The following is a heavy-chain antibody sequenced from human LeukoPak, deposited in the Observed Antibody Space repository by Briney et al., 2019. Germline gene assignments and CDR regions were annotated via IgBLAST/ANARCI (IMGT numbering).Heavy chain of an antibody. J-gene: IGHJ4*02. CDR1: GGTFSSYA. CDR2: IIPIFGTA. D-gene: IGHD2-2*01. CDR3: ATLYCWGSSTSCYLDY. Sequence: SVKVSCKASGGTFSSYAISWVRQAPGQGLEWMGGIIPIFGTANYAQKFQGRVTITTDESTSTAYMELSSLRSEDTAVYYCATLYCWGSSTSCYLDYWGQGTLVTVSS. V-gene: IGHV1-69*05.